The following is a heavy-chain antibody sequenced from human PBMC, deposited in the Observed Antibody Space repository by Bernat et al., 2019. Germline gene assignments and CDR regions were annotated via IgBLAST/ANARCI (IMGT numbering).Heavy chain of an antibody. CDR1: GFTFSSYE. V-gene: IGHV3-48*03. CDR3: ARDWVGSSSHTIFDY. Sequence: EVQLVESGGGLVQPGGSLRLSCAASGFTFSSYEVNWVRQAPGKGLEWVSSISSSGSTIYYADSVKGRFTISRDNAKNSLYLQMNSLRAEDTAIYYCARDWVGSSSHTIFDYWGQGTLVTVSS. D-gene: IGHD6-13*01. CDR2: ISSSGSTI. J-gene: IGHJ4*02.